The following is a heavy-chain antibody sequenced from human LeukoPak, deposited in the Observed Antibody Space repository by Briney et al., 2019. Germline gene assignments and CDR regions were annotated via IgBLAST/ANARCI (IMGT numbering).Heavy chain of an antibody. CDR2: INPNSGDT. J-gene: IGHJ6*02. CDR3: ARVDGGPNDYGDYGQMGYYYYGMDV. V-gene: IGHV1-2*06. CDR1: GYTFTGYH. D-gene: IGHD4-17*01. Sequence: GASVKVSCKASGYTFTGYHMHWVRQAPGQGLEWMGRINPNSGDTNYAQKFQGRVTMTRDTSISTAYMELSRLRSDDTAVYYCARVDGGPNDYGDYGQMGYYYYGMDVWGQGTTVTVSS.